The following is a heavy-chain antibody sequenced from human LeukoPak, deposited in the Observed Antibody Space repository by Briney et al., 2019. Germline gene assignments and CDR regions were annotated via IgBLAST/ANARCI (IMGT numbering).Heavy chain of an antibody. J-gene: IGHJ3*02. Sequence: SETLSLTCTVSGGAFSSSSYYWVWIRQPPGKGLEWIGSIYYSGSTYYNPSLKSRVTISVDTSKNQLSLKLSSVTAADTAVYYCARDKSYYDSSGYFAFDIWGQGTMVTVSS. CDR1: GGAFSSSSYY. CDR3: ARDKSYYDSSGYFAFDI. V-gene: IGHV4-39*07. CDR2: IYYSGST. D-gene: IGHD3-22*01.